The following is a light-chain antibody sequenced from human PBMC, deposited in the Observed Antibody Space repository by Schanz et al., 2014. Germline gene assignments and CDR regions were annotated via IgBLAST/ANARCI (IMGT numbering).Light chain of an antibody. CDR3: QQSYSTPQT. J-gene: IGKJ3*01. Sequence: DIQMTQSPSTLSASVGDRVTLTCRASQSLSRWLTWYQQKPGKVPKLLISEASSLESGVPSRFSGSGSGTDFTLTISSLQPEDFATYYCQQSYSTPQTFGPGTKVDIK. CDR1: QSLSRW. CDR2: EAS. V-gene: IGKV1-5*03.